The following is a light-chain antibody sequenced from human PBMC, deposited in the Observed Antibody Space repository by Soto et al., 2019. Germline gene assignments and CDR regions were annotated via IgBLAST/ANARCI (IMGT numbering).Light chain of an antibody. J-gene: IGKJ1*01. CDR3: QQYGNSRGT. CDR1: QSVSSSY. V-gene: IGKV3-20*01. CDR2: DAS. Sequence: EIVLTQSPGTLALSPGGRATLSCRASQSVSSSYLAWYQQKPGQAPRLLIYDASSRATGIPDRFSGSGSGTDFTLTISGLEPEDLAVYYCQQYGNSRGTFGQGTEVDNK.